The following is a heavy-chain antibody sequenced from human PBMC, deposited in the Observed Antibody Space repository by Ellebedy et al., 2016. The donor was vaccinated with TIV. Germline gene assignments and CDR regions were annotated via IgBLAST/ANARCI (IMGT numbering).Heavy chain of an antibody. CDR3: ARGSMVRGARDAFDI. V-gene: IGHV3-11*01. Sequence: GGSLRLSCAASGFTFSDYYMSWIRQAPGKGLEGVSYISSRGSTIYYADSVKGRFTISRDNAKNSLYLQMNSLRAEDTAVYYCARGSMVRGARDAFDIWGQGTMVTVSS. J-gene: IGHJ3*02. CDR2: ISSRGSTI. CDR1: GFTFSDYY. D-gene: IGHD3-10*01.